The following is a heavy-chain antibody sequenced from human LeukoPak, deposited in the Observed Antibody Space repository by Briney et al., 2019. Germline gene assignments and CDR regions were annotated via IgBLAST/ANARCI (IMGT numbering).Heavy chain of an antibody. J-gene: IGHJ4*02. Sequence: GGSLRLSCAASGFTFSSYWMSWVRQAPGKGLEWVANIKQDGSEKYYVDSVKGRFTISRDNAKNSLYLQMNSLRAEDTAVYYCARDGSSGDYVFDYWGQGTLVTVSS. CDR3: ARDGSSGDYVFDY. CDR2: IKQDGSEK. V-gene: IGHV3-7*01. D-gene: IGHD4-17*01. CDR1: GFTFSSYW.